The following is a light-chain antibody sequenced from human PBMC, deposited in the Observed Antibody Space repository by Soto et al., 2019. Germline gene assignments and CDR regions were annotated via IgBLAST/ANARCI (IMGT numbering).Light chain of an antibody. CDR2: GAS. J-gene: IGKJ1*01. CDR1: QSVSSSY. CDR3: QQYGSSQWT. Sequence: ELVLTQSPGTLSLSPGARATLSCRASQSVSSSYLAWYQQKPGQAPRLLIYGASSRATGIPDRFSGSGSGTDVTLTFCRLEPEDCEVYDGQQYGSSQWTFGQGTKVEI. V-gene: IGKV3-20*01.